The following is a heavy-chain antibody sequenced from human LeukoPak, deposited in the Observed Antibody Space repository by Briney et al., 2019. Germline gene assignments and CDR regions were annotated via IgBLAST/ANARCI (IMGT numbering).Heavy chain of an antibody. V-gene: IGHV4-30-4*08. CDR3: VRHDYDTSWGLDWFFDL. CDR1: GASFSSGDQY. J-gene: IGHJ2*01. CDR2: IHPSGTL. Sequence: SQTLSLTCTVSGASFSSGDQYWNWIRQSPGKGLEWIGSIHPSGTLYYNPSLESRVTISLDMSKNQLSLKLNSVTAADTAVYFCVRHDYDTSWGLDWFFDLWGRGTLVIDSS. D-gene: IGHD3-16*01.